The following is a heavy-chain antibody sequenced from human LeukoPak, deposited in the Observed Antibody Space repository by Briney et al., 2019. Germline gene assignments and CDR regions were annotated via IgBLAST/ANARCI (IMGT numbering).Heavy chain of an antibody. CDR1: GGTFSSYA. J-gene: IGHJ5*02. Sequence: ASVKVSCKASGGTFSSYAIGWVRQAPGQGLEWMGWINPDSGGTNYAQKFQGRVTMTRDTSISTAYMEVSRLRSDDTAVYYCARDRRRAAAGMRWIDPWGQGTLVTVSS. CDR3: ARDRRRAAAGMRWIDP. CDR2: INPDSGGT. V-gene: IGHV1-2*02. D-gene: IGHD6-13*01.